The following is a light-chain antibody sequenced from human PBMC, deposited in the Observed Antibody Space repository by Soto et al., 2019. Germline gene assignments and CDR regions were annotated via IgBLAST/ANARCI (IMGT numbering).Light chain of an antibody. CDR2: GAS. J-gene: IGKJ1*01. CDR3: HEYHDWPPPRA. V-gene: IGKV3-15*01. CDR1: QSISRN. Sequence: EIVMTQSPVTLSVSPGERATLSCRASQSISRNLAWYQQKPGQAPRLLIYGASTRPTGVPARFSGGGSGTEFSITSSSLQSEDFAVYYCHEYHDWPPPRAFGQGTKVDLK.